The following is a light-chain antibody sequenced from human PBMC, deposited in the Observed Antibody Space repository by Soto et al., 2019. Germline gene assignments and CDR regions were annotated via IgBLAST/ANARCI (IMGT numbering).Light chain of an antibody. V-gene: IGLV2-8*01. CDR2: EVT. CDR3: SSYAGSNTVI. CDR1: SSGVGGHDY. Sequence: QSVLTQPPSASGSPGQSGTISCTGTSSGVGGHDYVSWYQQHPGKAPKLMIYEVTGRPSGVPDRFSGSKSGNTASLTVSGLQSEDEADYYCSSYAGSNTVIFGGGTKLNV. J-gene: IGLJ2*01.